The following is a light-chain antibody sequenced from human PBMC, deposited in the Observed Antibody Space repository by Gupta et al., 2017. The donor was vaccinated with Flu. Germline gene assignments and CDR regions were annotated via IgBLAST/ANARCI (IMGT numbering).Light chain of an antibody. V-gene: IGKV1-39*01. J-gene: IGKJ1*01. CDR3: QQTDSAPRT. CDR1: QPIRSY. Sequence: IQMTQSPSSLSASVGDRVTITCRASQPIRSYLNWYQQRPGKAPNLLIYSVSTLSGGVPSRFSGSGSGTAFTLTITSLQPEDFATYYCQQTDSAPRTFGQGTKVEIK. CDR2: SVS.